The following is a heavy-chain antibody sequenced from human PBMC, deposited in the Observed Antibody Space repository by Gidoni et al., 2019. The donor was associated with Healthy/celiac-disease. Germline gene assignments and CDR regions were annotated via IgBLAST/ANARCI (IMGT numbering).Heavy chain of an antibody. CDR1: GFTFSSYW. CDR2: RKKDGSEK. V-gene: IGHV3-7*01. J-gene: IGHJ3*02. D-gene: IGHD3-10*01. CDR3: ARSGEGGAFDI. Sequence: EVQLVESGGGLVQPGGSLRLSCAASGFTFSSYWMSWVRQAPGKGLEWVANRKKDGSEKYYVDSVKGRFTISRDNAKNSLYLQMNSLRAEDTAVYYCARSGEGGAFDIWGQGTMVTVSS.